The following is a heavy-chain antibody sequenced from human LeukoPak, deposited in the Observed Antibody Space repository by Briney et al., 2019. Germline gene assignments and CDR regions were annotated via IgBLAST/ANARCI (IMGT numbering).Heavy chain of an antibody. D-gene: IGHD4-23*01. Sequence: SQTLSLTCAISGDSVSSNSATWNWIRQSPSRGLEWLGRTYYRSKWHNDYAASVKGRITINSDTSENQFSLEVNSVTPEDTAVYYCSRVQTQSGWFDPWGQGTLVTVSS. CDR2: TYYRSKWHN. V-gene: IGHV6-1*01. J-gene: IGHJ5*02. CDR3: SRVQTQSGWFDP. CDR1: GDSVSSNSAT.